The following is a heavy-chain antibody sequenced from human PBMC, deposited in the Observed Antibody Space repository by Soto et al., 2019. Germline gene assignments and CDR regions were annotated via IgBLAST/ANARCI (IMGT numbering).Heavy chain of an antibody. V-gene: IGHV3-11*04. D-gene: IGHD3-9*01. CDR3: ARGRYFDWLSPWYFDY. J-gene: IGHJ4*02. CDR2: ISSSGSTI. Sequence: PGGSLRLSCAASGFTFSDYYMSWIRQAPGKGLEWVSYISSSGSTIYYADSVKGRFTISRDNAKNSLYLQMNSLRAEDTAVYYCARGRYFDWLSPWYFDYWGQGTLVTVSS. CDR1: GFTFSDYY.